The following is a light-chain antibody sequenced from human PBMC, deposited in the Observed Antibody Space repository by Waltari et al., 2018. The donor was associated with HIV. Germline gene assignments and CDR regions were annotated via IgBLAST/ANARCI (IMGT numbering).Light chain of an antibody. CDR3: LQDDNLPYT. J-gene: IGKJ2*01. CDR2: DGV. Sequence: DLQLTQSPSSVSLSVGSKVIITCQATQDIKRNLNWYHQKPGKAPRLVVYDGVRLEEGVTSRFSGSGSGTEYSLTIDDLQPEDIGIYYCLQDDNLPYTFGRGTKVEVK. CDR1: QDIKRN. V-gene: IGKV1-33*01.